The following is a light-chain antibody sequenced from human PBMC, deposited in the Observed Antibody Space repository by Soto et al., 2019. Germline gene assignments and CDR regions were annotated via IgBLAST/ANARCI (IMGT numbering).Light chain of an antibody. V-gene: IGLV1-40*01. CDR3: QSYDSTLGGGV. CDR1: SSNIGAGYD. CDR2: GNS. J-gene: IGLJ3*02. Sequence: QSVLTQPPSVSGAPGQRVTISCTGSSSNIGAGYDVHWYQQLPGTAPKLLIYGNSNRPSGVPDRFSGSKSGTSASLAITGLRAGDEADYYSQSYDSTLGGGVFGGGTTPPVL.